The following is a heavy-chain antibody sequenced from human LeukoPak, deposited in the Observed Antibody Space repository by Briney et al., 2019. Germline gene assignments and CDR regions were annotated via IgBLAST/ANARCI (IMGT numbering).Heavy chain of an antibody. V-gene: IGHV3-11*06. Sequence: GGTLTLSCAASGFTFSDYYMSWIRQAPGKGLEWVSYISCSSSYKNYADSVKRRFTFSRDNANNSLYLQLNSLRAEDTTVYCRARVRYGSGSYPLFHFHYRRGGALVSVSS. CDR1: GFTFSDYY. D-gene: IGHD3-10*01. CDR2: ISCSSSYK. CDR3: ARVRYGSGSYPLFHFHY. J-gene: IGHJ4*02.